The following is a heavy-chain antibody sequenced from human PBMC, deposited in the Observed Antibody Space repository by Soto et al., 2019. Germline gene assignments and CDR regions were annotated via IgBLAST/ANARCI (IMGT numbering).Heavy chain of an antibody. CDR3: AHSRGWFGDHDYYYYGMDV. CDR2: IYWNDDK. D-gene: IGHD3-10*01. V-gene: IGHV2-5*01. Sequence: QITLKESGPTLVKPTQTLTLTCTFSGFSLSNSGVGVGWIRQPPGKALEWLALIYWNDDKRYSPSLKSRLTITKYTCKNQVFLTMTNMDPVDTATYYRAHSRGWFGDHDYYYYGMDVCGQGTTVTVSS. J-gene: IGHJ6*02. CDR1: GFSLSNSGVG.